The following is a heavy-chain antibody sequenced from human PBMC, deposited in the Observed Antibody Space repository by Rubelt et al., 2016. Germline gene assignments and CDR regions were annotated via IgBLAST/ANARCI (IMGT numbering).Heavy chain of an antibody. CDR2: ISSSRSTI. V-gene: IGHV3-48*02. D-gene: IGHD2-2*01. Sequence: EVQLVESGGGLVQPGGSLRLSCAASGFTFSSYSMNWVRQAPGQGLEWVSYISSSRSTIYYADSVKGRFTISRDNAKKSLYLQMNSLRDEDTAVYYCATQGYCSSTSCYGAYWGQGTLVTVSS. CDR3: ATQGYCSSTSCYGAY. J-gene: IGHJ4*02. CDR1: GFTFSSYS.